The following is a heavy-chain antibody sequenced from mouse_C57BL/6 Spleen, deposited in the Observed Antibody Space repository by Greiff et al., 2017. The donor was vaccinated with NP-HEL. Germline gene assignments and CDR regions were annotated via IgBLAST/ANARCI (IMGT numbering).Heavy chain of an antibody. CDR1: GYAFSSSW. Sequence: VQLVESGPELVKPGASVKISCKASGYAFSSSWMNWVKQRPGKGLEWIGRIYPGDGDTNYNGKFKGKATLTADKSSSTAYMQLSSLTSEDSAVYFGARMDGRGDAMDYWGQGTSVTVSS. D-gene: IGHD1-1*02. CDR3: ARMDGRGDAMDY. J-gene: IGHJ4*01. V-gene: IGHV1-82*01. CDR2: IYPGDGDT.